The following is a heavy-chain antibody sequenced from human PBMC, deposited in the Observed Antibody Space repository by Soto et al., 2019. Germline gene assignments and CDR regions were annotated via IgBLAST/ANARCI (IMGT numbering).Heavy chain of an antibody. CDR3: AKVRLEWLFLFDY. J-gene: IGHJ4*02. CDR1: GFTFSSYA. D-gene: IGHD3-3*01. Sequence: EVQLLESGGGLVQPGGSLRLSCAASGFTFSSYAMSWVRQAPGKGLEWVSAISGSGGSTYYADSVKGRFTISSDNSENTLYLQMNSLRTEDTAVYYCAKVRLEWLFLFDYWGQGTLVTVSS. CDR2: ISGSGGST. V-gene: IGHV3-23*01.